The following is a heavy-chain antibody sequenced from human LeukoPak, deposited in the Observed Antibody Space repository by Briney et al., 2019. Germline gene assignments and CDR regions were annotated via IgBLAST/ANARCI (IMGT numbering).Heavy chain of an antibody. CDR3: AGSSIKSFDY. V-gene: IGHV6-1*01. Sequence: SQTLSLTCAISRDSVSSNSVAWNWIRQTPSRGLEWLGRTYYRSQWHYDYAVSVKSRIIINPDTSKNQFSLHLNSVTPEDTAVYYCAGSSIKSFDYWGQGTLVTVSS. J-gene: IGHJ4*02. CDR1: RDSVSSNSVA. CDR2: TYYRSQWHY.